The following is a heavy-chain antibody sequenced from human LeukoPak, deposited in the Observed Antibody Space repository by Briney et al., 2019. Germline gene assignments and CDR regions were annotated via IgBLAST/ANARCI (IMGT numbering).Heavy chain of an antibody. D-gene: IGHD3-10*01. Sequence: PGGSLRLSCAASGFTVSSNYMSWVRQAPGKGLEWVSAISASGSSTFYADSVKGRFTISRDNSKNTLYLQMNSLRAEDTAVYYCAKTSGSGNYYYYYYGMDVWGQGTTVTVSS. J-gene: IGHJ6*02. CDR3: AKTSGSGNYYYYYYGMDV. CDR1: GFTVSSNY. CDR2: ISASGSST. V-gene: IGHV3-23*01.